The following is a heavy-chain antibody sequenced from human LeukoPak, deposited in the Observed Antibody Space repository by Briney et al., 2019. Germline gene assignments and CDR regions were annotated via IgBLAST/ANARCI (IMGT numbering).Heavy chain of an antibody. V-gene: IGHV3-53*01. CDR1: GFTFSNSY. CDR3: VRPTASIGIFDY. D-gene: IGHD1-1*01. J-gene: IGHJ4*02. Sequence: GGSLRLSCAASGFTFSNSYMSWVRQAPGKGLEWVSLIYPSGNIYYADSVKGRFTISRDNAKNTLYLQMNSLRAEDTAVYYCVRPTASIGIFDYWGQGTLVTVSS. CDR2: IYPSGNI.